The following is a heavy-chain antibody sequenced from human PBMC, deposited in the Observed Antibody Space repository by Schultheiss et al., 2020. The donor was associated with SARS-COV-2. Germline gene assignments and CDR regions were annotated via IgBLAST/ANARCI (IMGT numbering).Heavy chain of an antibody. CDR2: INPSGGST. CDR1: GYTFTGYY. CDR3: ARVRQESYYYYGMDV. J-gene: IGHJ6*02. Sequence: ASVKVSCKASGYTFTGYYMHWVRQAPGQGLEWMGIINPSGGSTSYAQKFQGRVTMTRDTSTSTVYMELSSLRSEDTAVYYCARVRQESYYYYGMDVWGQGTTVTVSS. V-gene: IGHV1-46*01.